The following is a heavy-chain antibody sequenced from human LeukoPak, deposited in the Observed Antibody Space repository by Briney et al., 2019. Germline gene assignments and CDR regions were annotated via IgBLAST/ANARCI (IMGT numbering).Heavy chain of an antibody. CDR1: GGSISSYY. V-gene: IGHV4-59*01. CDR3: ARGLGRATSDY. J-gene: IGHJ4*02. Sequence: PSETLSLTCTVSGGSISSYYWSWIRQPPGKGLEWIWYIYYSGSTNYNPSLKSRVTISVHTSKNQFSLKLSSVTAADTAVYYCARGLGRATSDYWGQETLVTVSS. CDR2: IYYSGST. D-gene: IGHD5-24*01.